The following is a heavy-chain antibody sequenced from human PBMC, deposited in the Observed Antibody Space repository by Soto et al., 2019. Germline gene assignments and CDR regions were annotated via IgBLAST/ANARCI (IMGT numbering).Heavy chain of an antibody. CDR3: ARGIGYCSSINCYSSRRLRFDS. V-gene: IGHV4-34*01. D-gene: IGHD2-2*01. CDR2: VNHSGTT. Sequence: WTWIRQSPEKGLEWIGEVNHSGTTYYNPSLTTRVTISVHTPKNQFSLKMSSVTAADTAVYYCARGIGYCSSINCYSSRRLRFDSWGQGTLVTVSS. J-gene: IGHJ4*02.